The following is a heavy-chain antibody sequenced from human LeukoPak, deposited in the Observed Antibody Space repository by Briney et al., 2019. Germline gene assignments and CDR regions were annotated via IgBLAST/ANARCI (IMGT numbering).Heavy chain of an antibody. CDR2: IYWDDDK. D-gene: IGHD6-6*01. J-gene: IGHJ4*02. Sequence: SGPTLVKPTRTLTLTCTFSGFSLSTSGVGVGWIRQPPGKALEWLALIYWDDDKRYSPSLKSRLTIAKDTSKNQVVLTITNMDPVDTATYYCAHFYSSSSYFDYWGQGTLVTVSS. V-gene: IGHV2-5*02. CDR1: GFSLSTSGVG. CDR3: AHFYSSSSYFDY.